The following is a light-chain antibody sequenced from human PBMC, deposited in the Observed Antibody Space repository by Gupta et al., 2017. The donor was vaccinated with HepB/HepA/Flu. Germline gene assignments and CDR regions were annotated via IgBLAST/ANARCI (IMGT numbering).Light chain of an antibody. V-gene: IGLV1-40*01. J-gene: IGLJ2*01. CDR2: DNN. CDR1: SSTIGAGFP. Sequence: HSVLSQPPSVSGAPGQRITIPCIGSSSTIGAGFPVHWYQQLPGTVPKLLISDNNNRPSGVPDRFSASKSGTSASLAITGLQAEDEAHYYCQSYDSRLSGSPVFGGGTKLTVL. CDR3: QSYDSRLSGSPV.